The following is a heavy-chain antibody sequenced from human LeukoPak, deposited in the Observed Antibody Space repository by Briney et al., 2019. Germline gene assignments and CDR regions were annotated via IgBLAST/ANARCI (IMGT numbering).Heavy chain of an antibody. CDR1: GGSISSYY. CDR2: ISYSGST. V-gene: IGHV4-59*01. J-gene: IGHJ4*02. CDR3: ARYIWGSYPTFEDY. Sequence: SGPTLVNPSETLSLTCTVSGGSISSYYWSWIRQPPGKGLEWIGYISYSGSTNYNPSLKSRVTISVDTSKNQFSLKLSSVTAADTAVYYCARYIWGSYPTFEDYWGQGTLVTVSS. D-gene: IGHD3-16*02.